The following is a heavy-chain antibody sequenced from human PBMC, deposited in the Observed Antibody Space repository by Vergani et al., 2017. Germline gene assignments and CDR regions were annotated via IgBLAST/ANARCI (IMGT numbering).Heavy chain of an antibody. CDR3: AGGGFKYCSSTSCYHAFDI. CDR1: GFTFSSYS. Sequence: EVQLVESGGGLVQPGGSLRLSCAASGFTFSSYSMNWVRQAPGKGLEWVSYISSSSSTIYYADSVKGRFTISRDNAKNSLYLQMNSLRDEDTAVYYCAGGGFKYCSSTSCYHAFDIWGQGTMVTVSS. J-gene: IGHJ3*02. V-gene: IGHV3-48*02. D-gene: IGHD2-2*01. CDR2: ISSSSSTI.